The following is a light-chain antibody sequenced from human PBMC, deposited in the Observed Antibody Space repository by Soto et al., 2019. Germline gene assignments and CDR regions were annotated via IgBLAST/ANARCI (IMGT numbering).Light chain of an antibody. CDR1: QSISGL. Sequence: DIQMTQSPSTLSASVGARVTINFRASQSISGLLAWYQQKPGKAPKLLIYKSSGLESGVPSRFSGSGSGTEFTLTINGLRPDDFATYYCQQYNTFWTFGQGTKVDI. J-gene: IGKJ1*01. CDR2: KSS. CDR3: QQYNTFWT. V-gene: IGKV1-5*03.